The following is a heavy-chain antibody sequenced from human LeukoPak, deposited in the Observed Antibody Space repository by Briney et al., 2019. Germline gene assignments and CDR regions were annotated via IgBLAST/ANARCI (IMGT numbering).Heavy chain of an antibody. D-gene: IGHD3-9*01. CDR3: ARDTGVRYFDWLPLDY. J-gene: IGHJ4*02. Sequence: GGSLRLSCAASGFTFSSYSMNWVRRAPGKGLEWVSSISSSSSYIYYADSVKGRFTISRDNAKNSLYLQMNSLRAEDTAVYYCARDTGVRYFDWLPLDYWGQGTLVTVSS. CDR1: GFTFSSYS. V-gene: IGHV3-21*01. CDR2: ISSSSSYI.